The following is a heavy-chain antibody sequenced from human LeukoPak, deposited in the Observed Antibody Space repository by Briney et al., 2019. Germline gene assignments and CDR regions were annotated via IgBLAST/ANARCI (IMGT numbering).Heavy chain of an antibody. CDR3: AKRGYCSGGRCYSFHFDY. CDR2: MSYDGTNK. J-gene: IGHJ4*02. D-gene: IGHD2-15*01. CDR1: GFTFSSHG. Sequence: PGRSLRLSCAASGFTFSSHGMHWVRQAPGKGLEWVALMSYDGTNKVYADSVKGRFTISRGNSKNTLYLEMNNLRAEDTAVYYCAKRGYCSGGRCYSFHFDYWGQGTLVTVSP. V-gene: IGHV3-30*18.